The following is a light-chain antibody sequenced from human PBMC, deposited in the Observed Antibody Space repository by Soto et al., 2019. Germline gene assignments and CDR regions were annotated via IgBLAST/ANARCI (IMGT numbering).Light chain of an antibody. CDR3: SSHTSSSTWV. CDR2: EVS. J-gene: IGLJ3*02. Sequence: QSALTQPPSVSGSPGQSVTISCTGTSSDVGSYNRVSWYQQPPGTAPKLMIYEVSNRPSGVPDRFSGSKSGNTASLTISGLQAEDEADYYCSSHTSSSTWVFGGGIKLTVL. CDR1: SSDVGSYNR. V-gene: IGLV2-18*02.